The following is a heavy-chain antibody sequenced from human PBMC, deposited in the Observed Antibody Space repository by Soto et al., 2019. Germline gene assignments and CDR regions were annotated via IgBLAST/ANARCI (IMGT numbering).Heavy chain of an antibody. CDR3: ARDDVFCDGGRCYGEPFDF. J-gene: IGHJ6*04. CDR1: GFTVSSKY. D-gene: IGHD2-15*01. Sequence: GGSLRLSCAASGFTVSSKYMSWVRQAPGKGLEWVSLIQSGGPTYYADSVKGRFTISRDTSENTVHLQMDSLRAEDTGVYYCARDDVFCDGGRCYGEPFDFWGKGSSVTGSS. V-gene: IGHV3-66*01. CDR2: IQSGGPT.